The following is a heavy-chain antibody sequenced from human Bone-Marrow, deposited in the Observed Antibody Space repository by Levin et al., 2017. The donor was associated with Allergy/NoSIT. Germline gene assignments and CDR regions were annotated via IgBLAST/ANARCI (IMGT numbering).Heavy chain of an antibody. CDR3: ARGGRETYSGHYFDY. J-gene: IGHJ4*02. D-gene: IGHD2-15*01. Sequence: PSETLSLTCSVSGGSISSGVHYWTWIRQPAETGLEWIGRIYTSGNTDYNPSLKSRVTISMDTSKNEFFLRLRSVTAADTAVYYCARGGRETYSGHYFDYWGQGTLAIVSS. V-gene: IGHV4-61*02. CDR1: GGSISSGVHY. CDR2: IYTSGNT.